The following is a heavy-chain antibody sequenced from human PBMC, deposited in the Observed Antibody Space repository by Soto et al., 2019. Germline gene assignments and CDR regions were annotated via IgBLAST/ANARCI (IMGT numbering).Heavy chain of an antibody. CDR1: VYSFTSLD. D-gene: IGHD2-21*02. J-gene: IGHJ4*02. Sequence: QVPLVQSGAEVTAPGASVKVSCKASVYSFTSLDINWVRQTTGQGLEWMGWIQPSRGRPGYAQKFQVRVTMTRAASIKTADMGLSSLMANAAAFHYYEPGVTAGVYYWGQGALDSVSS. CDR2: IQPSRGRP. V-gene: IGHV1-8*01. CDR3: EPGVTAGVYY.